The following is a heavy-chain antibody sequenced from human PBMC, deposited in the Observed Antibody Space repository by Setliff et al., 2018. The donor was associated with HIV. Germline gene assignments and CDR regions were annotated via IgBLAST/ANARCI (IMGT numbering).Heavy chain of an antibody. Sequence: PSETLSLTCTVSGGSISSYYWSWIRQPPGKGLEWIGYIYYSGSTNYNPSLKSRVAISVDTSKNQFSLKLRSVTAADTAVYYCARGFSGDYLFTGYMDVWGKGTTVTVSS. CDR3: ARGFSGDYLFTGYMDV. D-gene: IGHD3-22*01. V-gene: IGHV4-59*12. CDR2: IYYSGST. J-gene: IGHJ6*03. CDR1: GGSISSYY.